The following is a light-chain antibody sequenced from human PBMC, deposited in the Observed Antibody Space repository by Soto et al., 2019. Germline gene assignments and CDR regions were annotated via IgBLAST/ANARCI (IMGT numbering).Light chain of an antibody. CDR1: SSDVGGYNF. CDR2: DVD. CDR3: CSYSGSSTIVV. Sequence: QSVLTQPASVSGSPGQSITISCTGTSSDVGGYNFVSWYQQHPGKAPRLMIFDVDNRPSGVSTLFSGSKSVNTASLTISGLQGEDEADSYCCSYSGSSTIVVFGGGTKRTVL. J-gene: IGLJ2*01. V-gene: IGLV2-14*03.